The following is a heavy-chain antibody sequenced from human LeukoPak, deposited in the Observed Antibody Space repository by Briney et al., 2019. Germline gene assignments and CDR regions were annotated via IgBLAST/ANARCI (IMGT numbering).Heavy chain of an antibody. CDR1: GFTVRRYW. V-gene: IGHV3-7*01. CDR2: IKQDGSEK. CDR3: ARDISAAGDAHWFDP. D-gene: IGHD6-13*01. J-gene: IGHJ5*02. Sequence: PGGSLRLSCAASGFTVRRYWMSWVRQAPGKGLEWVANIKQDGSEKYYVDSVKGRFTISRDNSKNTLYLQMNSLRAEDTAVYYCARDISAAGDAHWFDPWGQGTLVTVSS.